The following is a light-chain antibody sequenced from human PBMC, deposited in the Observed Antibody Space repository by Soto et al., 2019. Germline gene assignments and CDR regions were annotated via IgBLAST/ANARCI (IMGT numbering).Light chain of an antibody. Sequence: DIQMPQSPSSLSASVGDTVTITCRASQHITNDCAWYQQKAGRAPKCLILLASRLQTGVPSRFSGSGSGTEFTLTISSLQPEAFATYYCLHHNGYPPVFGQGTKVEIK. CDR2: LAS. J-gene: IGKJ2*01. V-gene: IGKV1-17*01. CDR3: LHHNGYPPV. CDR1: QHITND.